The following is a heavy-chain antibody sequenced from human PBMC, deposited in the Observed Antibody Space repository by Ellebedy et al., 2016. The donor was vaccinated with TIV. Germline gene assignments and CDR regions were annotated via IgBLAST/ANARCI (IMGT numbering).Heavy chain of an antibody. J-gene: IGHJ4*02. V-gene: IGHV4-59*01. D-gene: IGHD3-22*01. CDR3: ARALYDSSGYYTPFLSI. Sequence: SETLSLTCTVSGGSISSYYWSWIRQPPGKGLEWIGYIYYSGSTNYNPSLKSRVTISVDTSKNQFSLKLSSVTAADTAVYYCARALYDSSGYYTPFLSIWGQGTLVTVSS. CDR2: IYYSGST. CDR1: GGSISSYY.